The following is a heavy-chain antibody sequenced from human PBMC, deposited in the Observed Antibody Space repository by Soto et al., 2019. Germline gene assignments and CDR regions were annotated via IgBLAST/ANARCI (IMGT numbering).Heavy chain of an antibody. D-gene: IGHD1-26*01. V-gene: IGHV1-69*13. J-gene: IGHJ6*02. CDR1: GGTFSSYA. CDR2: IIPIFGTA. Sequence: SVKVSCKASGGTFSSYAISWVRQAPGQGLEWMGGIIPIFGTANYAQKFQGRVTITADESTSTAYMELSSLRSEDTAVYYCARVAWELGDYYYYYGMDVWGQGTTVTVSS. CDR3: ARVAWELGDYYYYYGMDV.